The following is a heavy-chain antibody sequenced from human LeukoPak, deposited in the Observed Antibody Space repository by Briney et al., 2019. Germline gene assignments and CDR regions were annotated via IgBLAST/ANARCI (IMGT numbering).Heavy chain of an antibody. J-gene: IGHJ5*02. CDR3: ARGPFLNMSGGAVIGPWFDP. CDR2: IYYSGST. Sequence: SETLSLTCTVSGGSISSYYWSWIWQPPGKGLEWIGYIYYSGSTNYNPSLKSRVTISVDTSKNQFSLKLSSVTAADTAVYYCARGPFLNMSGGAVIGPWFDPWGQGTLVTVSS. CDR1: GGSISSYY. D-gene: IGHD3-10*02. V-gene: IGHV4-59*01.